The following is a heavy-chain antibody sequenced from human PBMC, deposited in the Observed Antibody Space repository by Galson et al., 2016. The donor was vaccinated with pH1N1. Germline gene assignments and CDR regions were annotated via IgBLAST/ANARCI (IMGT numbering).Heavy chain of an antibody. Sequence: PALVKPTQTLTLTCTFSGFSLSTSGVTVGWIRQPPGKALEWLALIYWNDDKRYSPSLKSRLTIIKDTSKTQAVLTMTNMDPVDTATYYCARFLYGDYSNWFDPWGHGTLVTVSS. J-gene: IGHJ5*02. CDR2: IYWNDDK. V-gene: IGHV2-5*01. CDR3: ARFLYGDYSNWFDP. CDR1: GFSLSTSGVT. D-gene: IGHD4-17*01.